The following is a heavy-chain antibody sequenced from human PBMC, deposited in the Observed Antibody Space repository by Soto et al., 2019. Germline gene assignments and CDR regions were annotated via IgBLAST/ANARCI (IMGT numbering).Heavy chain of an antibody. Sequence: EVQLVESGGYLVQPGGSLRLSCAASGFTFSTYWMSWVRQAPGKGLEWVANVKQDGSTKYYMDSVKGRLNISRDNAKNSLYLKMRSLRAEDTALYYCARDRRSSRYIDGFDIWGRGTMVTVSS. D-gene: IGHD6-6*01. CDR3: ARDRRSSRYIDGFDI. CDR1: GFTFSTYW. J-gene: IGHJ3*02. V-gene: IGHV3-7*01. CDR2: VKQDGSTK.